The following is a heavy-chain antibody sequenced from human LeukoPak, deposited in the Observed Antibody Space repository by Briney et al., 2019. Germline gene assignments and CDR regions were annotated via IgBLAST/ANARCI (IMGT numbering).Heavy chain of an antibody. V-gene: IGHV1-18*04. J-gene: IGHJ5*02. CDR1: GNTFTSYG. Sequence: ASVKVSCKASGNTFTSYGISWVRQAPGQGLEWMGWISAYNGNTNYAQKLQGRVTMTTDTSTSTAYMELRSLRSDDTAVYYCARDSIAVASTTRTGWFDPWGQGTLVTVSS. D-gene: IGHD6-19*01. CDR3: ARDSIAVASTTRTGWFDP. CDR2: ISAYNGNT.